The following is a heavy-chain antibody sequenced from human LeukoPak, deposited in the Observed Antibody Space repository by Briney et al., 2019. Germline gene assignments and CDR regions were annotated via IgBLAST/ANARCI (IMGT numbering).Heavy chain of an antibody. V-gene: IGHV3-9*03. Sequence: PGGSLRLSCAASGFTFDDYAMHWVRHAPGKGLEWVSGISWNSGSIVYADSVRGRFTISRDNAKNSLYLQMNSLRAEDMALYYCATTPLWSAIRYWGQGTLVTVSS. CDR2: ISWNSGSI. D-gene: IGHD3-3*01. J-gene: IGHJ4*02. CDR3: ATTPLWSAIRY. CDR1: GFTFDDYA.